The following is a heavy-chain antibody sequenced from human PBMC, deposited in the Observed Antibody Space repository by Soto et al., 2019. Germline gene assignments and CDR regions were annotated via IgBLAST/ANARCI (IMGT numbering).Heavy chain of an antibody. D-gene: IGHD6-13*01. CDR3: ARTAAAGKYYYGMDV. CDR2: IYPGDSDT. Sequence: GESLKISCKGSGYSFTSYWIGWARQMPGKGLEWMGIIYPGDSDTRYSPSFQGQVTISADKSISTAYLQWSSLKASDTAMYYCARTAAAGKYYYGMDVWGQGTAVTVSS. CDR1: GYSFTSYW. V-gene: IGHV5-51*01. J-gene: IGHJ6*02.